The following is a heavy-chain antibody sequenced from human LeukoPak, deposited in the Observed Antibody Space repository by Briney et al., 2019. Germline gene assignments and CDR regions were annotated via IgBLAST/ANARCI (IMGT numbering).Heavy chain of an antibody. CDR3: ARGSIVGATGWGLDFDY. J-gene: IGHJ4*02. CDR2: ISGSGGST. D-gene: IGHD1-26*01. V-gene: IGHV3-23*01. Sequence: GGSLRLSCAASGFTFSSYAMSWVRQAPGKGLEWVSAISGSGGSTYYADSVKGRFTISRDNAKNSLYLQMNSLRAEDTAVYYCARGSIVGATGWGLDFDYWGQGTLVTVSS. CDR1: GFTFSSYA.